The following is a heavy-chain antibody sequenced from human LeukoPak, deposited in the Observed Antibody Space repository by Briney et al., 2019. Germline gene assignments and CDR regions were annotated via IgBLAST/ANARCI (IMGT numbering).Heavy chain of an antibody. Sequence: ASVKVSCKASGYTFTSYFMHWVRQAPGQGLEWMGIINPSGGSTRYAQKFQGRVTMTRDTSTSTVYMELNSLRSEDTAVYYCARVRGYYDSSGYENWFDPWGQGTLVTVSS. V-gene: IGHV1-46*01. CDR2: INPSGGST. CDR3: ARVRGYYDSSGYENWFDP. D-gene: IGHD3-22*01. J-gene: IGHJ5*02. CDR1: GYTFTSYF.